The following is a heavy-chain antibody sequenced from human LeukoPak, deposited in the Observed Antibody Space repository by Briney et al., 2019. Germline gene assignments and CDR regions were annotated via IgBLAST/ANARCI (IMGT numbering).Heavy chain of an antibody. CDR2: IRSMSGSI. Sequence: GGSLRLSCAASGVTFSSYSMNWVRQALRKGGEWVSSIRSMSGSIYYAGSVKGRFTISRDNATNSLYLQMNSQSAEDTAVYSRATDNAWGPPAAREAYYYYMDVWGKGTTVTASS. V-gene: IGHV3-21*01. J-gene: IGHJ6*03. CDR3: ATDNAWGPPAAREAYYYYMDV. D-gene: IGHD3-16*01. CDR1: GVTFSSYS.